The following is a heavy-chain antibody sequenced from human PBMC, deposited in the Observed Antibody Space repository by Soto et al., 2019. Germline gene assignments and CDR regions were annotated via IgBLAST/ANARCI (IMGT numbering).Heavy chain of an antibody. Sequence: QVQLVESGGGVVQPGRSLRLSCAASGFTFSSYGMHWVRQAPGKGLEWVAVIWYDGSNKYYADSVKGRFTISRDNSKNTLYLQMNSLGAEDTAVYYWARQAYQPLLYRNQPDFEYWGQGTLVTVSS. V-gene: IGHV3-33*01. CDR1: GFTFSSYG. CDR2: IWYDGSNK. D-gene: IGHD2-2*01. CDR3: ARQAYQPLLYRNQPDFEY. J-gene: IGHJ4*02.